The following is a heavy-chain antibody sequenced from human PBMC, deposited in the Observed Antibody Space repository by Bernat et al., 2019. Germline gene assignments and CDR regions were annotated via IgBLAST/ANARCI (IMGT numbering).Heavy chain of an antibody. CDR1: GFTFSDYY. Sequence: QVQLVESGGGLVKPGGSLRLSCAASGFTFSDYYMSWIRQAPGKGLEWVSYISSSSSYTNYADSVKGRFTISRDNAKYSLYLQMNSLRAEDTAVYYCARARGYCSGGSCYYDFDYWGQGTLVTVSS. CDR2: ISSSSSYT. V-gene: IGHV3-11*05. D-gene: IGHD2-15*01. J-gene: IGHJ4*02. CDR3: ARARGYCSGGSCYYDFDY.